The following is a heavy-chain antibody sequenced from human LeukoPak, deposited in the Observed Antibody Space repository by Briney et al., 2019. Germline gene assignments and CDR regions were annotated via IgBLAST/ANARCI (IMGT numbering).Heavy chain of an antibody. CDR2: ISGNGGST. CDR3: AKGGQLPVLTGFDY. J-gene: IGHJ4*02. D-gene: IGHD2-2*01. Sequence: GGSLRLSCAASGFTFSDYYMSWIRQAPGKGLEWVSAISGNGGSTYYADSVKGRFTISRDNSKNTLYLQMNSLRAEDTAVYYCAKGGQLPVLTGFDYWGQGTLVTVSS. V-gene: IGHV3-23*01. CDR1: GFTFSDYY.